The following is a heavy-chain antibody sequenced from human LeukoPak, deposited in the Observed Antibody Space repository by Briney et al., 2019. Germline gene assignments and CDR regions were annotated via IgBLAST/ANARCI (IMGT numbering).Heavy chain of an antibody. Sequence: SETLSLTCTVSGGSISSYYWSWIRQPPGKGLEWIGYIYYSGSTNYNPSLKSRVTISVDTSKNQFSLKLSSVTAADTAVYYCARIGGRSYYYDSGYYDWYFDLWGRGTLVTVSS. V-gene: IGHV4-59*08. CDR1: GGSISSYY. CDR3: ARIGGRSYYYDSGYYDWYFDL. D-gene: IGHD3-22*01. J-gene: IGHJ2*01. CDR2: IYYSGST.